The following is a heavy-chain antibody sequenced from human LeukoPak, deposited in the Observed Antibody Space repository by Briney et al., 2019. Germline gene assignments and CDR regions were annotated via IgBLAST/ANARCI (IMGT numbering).Heavy chain of an antibody. D-gene: IGHD3-10*01. CDR3: ARAPGRTTMVRGVITYYFDY. V-gene: IGHV1-2*02. CDR1: GYTFTGYY. CDR2: INPNSGGT. Sequence: ASVKVSCKASGYTFTGYYMHWVRQAPGQGLEWMGWINPNSGGTNYAQKFQGRVTMTRDTSISTAYMELSRLRSDDTAVYYCARAPGRTTMVRGVITYYFDYWGQGTLVTVSS. J-gene: IGHJ4*02.